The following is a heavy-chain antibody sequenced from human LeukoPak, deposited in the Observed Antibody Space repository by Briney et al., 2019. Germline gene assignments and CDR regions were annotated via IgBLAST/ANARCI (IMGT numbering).Heavy chain of an antibody. J-gene: IGHJ4*02. V-gene: IGHV4-34*01. D-gene: IGHD2-15*01. CDR3: ARGRVLRYCSGGSCYPIDY. CDR1: GGSFSGYY. Sequence: PSETLSLTCAVYGGSFSGYYWSWIRQPPGKGLEWIGEINHSGSTNYNPSLKSRVTISVDTFKNQFSLKLSSVTAADTAVYYCARGRVLRYCSGGSCYPIDYWGQGTLVTVSS. CDR2: INHSGST.